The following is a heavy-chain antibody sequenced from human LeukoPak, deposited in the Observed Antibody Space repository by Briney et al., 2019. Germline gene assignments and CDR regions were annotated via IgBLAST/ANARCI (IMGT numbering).Heavy chain of an antibody. V-gene: IGHV1-18*01. CDR2: ISAYNGNT. CDR3: ASDRAGDYGDDIDY. CDR1: GYTFTSYG. D-gene: IGHD4-17*01. J-gene: IGHJ4*02. Sequence: ASVKVSCKASGYTFTSYGISWVRQARGQGLEWMGWISAYNGNTNYAQKLQGRATMTTDTSTSTAYMELRSLRSDDPAVYYCASDRAGDYGDDIDYWGQGTLVTVSS.